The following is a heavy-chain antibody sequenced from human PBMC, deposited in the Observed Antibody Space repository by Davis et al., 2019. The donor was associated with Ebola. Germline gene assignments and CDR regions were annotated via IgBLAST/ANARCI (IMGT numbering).Heavy chain of an antibody. CDR2: IYYSGST. Sequence: MPSETLSLTCTVSGGSVSRGSYYWSWIRQPPGKGLEWIGYIYYSGSTNYNPSLKSRVTISVDTSKNQFSLKLNSVTAADTAVYYCARVVVLVIAPNWFDPWGQGTLVTVSS. V-gene: IGHV4-61*01. CDR1: GGSVSRGSYY. J-gene: IGHJ5*02. CDR3: ARVVVLVIAPNWFDP. D-gene: IGHD3/OR15-3a*01.